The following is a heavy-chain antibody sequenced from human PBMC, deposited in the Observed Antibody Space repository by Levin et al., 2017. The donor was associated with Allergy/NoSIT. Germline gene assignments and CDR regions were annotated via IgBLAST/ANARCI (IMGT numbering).Heavy chain of an antibody. J-gene: IGHJ3*02. CDR1: GGSISSGGYY. Sequence: SETLSLTCTVSGGSISSGGYYWSWIRQHPGKGLEWIGYIYYSGSTYYNPSLKSRVTISVDTSKNQFSLKLSSVTAADTAVYYCARVASWGSGDARDAFDIWGQGTMVTVSS. D-gene: IGHD3-16*01. V-gene: IGHV4-31*03. CDR2: IYYSGST. CDR3: ARVASWGSGDARDAFDI.